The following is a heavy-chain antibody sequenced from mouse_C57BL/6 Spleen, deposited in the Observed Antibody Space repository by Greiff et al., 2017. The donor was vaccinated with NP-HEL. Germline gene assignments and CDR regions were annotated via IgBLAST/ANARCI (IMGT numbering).Heavy chain of an antibody. CDR2: IYPGDGDT. CDR1: GYAFSSSW. J-gene: IGHJ2*01. V-gene: IGHV1-82*01. Sequence: VKLQQSGPELVKPGASVKISCKASGYAFSSSWMDWVKQRPGKGLEWIGRIYPGDGDTNYNGKFKGKATLTADKSSSTAYMQLSSLTSEDSAVYFCARSKSTVEDFDYWGQGTTLTVSS. CDR3: ARSKSTVEDFDY. D-gene: IGHD1-1*01.